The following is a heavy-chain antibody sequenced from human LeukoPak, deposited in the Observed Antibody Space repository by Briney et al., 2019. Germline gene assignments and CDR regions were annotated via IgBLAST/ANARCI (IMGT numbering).Heavy chain of an antibody. CDR2: IYHSGST. V-gene: IGHV4-38-2*02. J-gene: IGHJ3*02. D-gene: IGHD3-3*01. CDR1: GDSISSGYY. Sequence: SETLSLTCTVSGDSISSGYYWGWIRQPPGKGLEWIGSIYHSGSTYYNPSLKSRVTISVDTSKNQFSLKLSSVTAADTAVYYCASRRKVLRFLEWQNDAFDIWGQGTMVTVSS. CDR3: ASRRKVLRFLEWQNDAFDI.